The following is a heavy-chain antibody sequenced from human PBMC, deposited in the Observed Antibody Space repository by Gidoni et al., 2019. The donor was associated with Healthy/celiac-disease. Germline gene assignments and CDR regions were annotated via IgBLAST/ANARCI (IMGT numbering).Heavy chain of an antibody. CDR1: GATFSSYA. CDR2: IIPILGIA. Sequence: QVQLVQSGAEVKKPGSSVKVSCKASGATFSSYAISWARPAPGQGLEWMGRIIPILGIANYAQKFQGRVTITADKSTSTAYMELSSLRSEDTAVYYCARDRGDSSGYYVDTVRPREPLDYWGQGTLVTVSS. CDR3: ARDRGDSSGYYVDTVRPREPLDY. D-gene: IGHD3-22*01. J-gene: IGHJ4*02. V-gene: IGHV1-69*04.